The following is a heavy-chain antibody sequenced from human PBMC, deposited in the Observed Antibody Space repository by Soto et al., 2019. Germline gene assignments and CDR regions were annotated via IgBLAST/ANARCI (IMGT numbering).Heavy chain of an antibody. CDR3: ARFYDSSGYYDY. V-gene: IGHV3-53*01. CDR2: IYSGGST. Sequence: GWSLSLSCAASGFTVSSNYMSWVRQAPGKGLEWVSVIYSGGSTYYADSVKGRFTISRDNSKNTLYLQMNSLRAEDTAVYYCARFYDSSGYYDYWGQGTLVTVSS. D-gene: IGHD3-22*01. J-gene: IGHJ4*02. CDR1: GFTVSSNY.